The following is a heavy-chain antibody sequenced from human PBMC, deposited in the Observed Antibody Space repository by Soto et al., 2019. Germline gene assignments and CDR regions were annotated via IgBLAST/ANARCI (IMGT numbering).Heavy chain of an antibody. V-gene: IGHV3-33*01. CDR2: IWYDGSNK. J-gene: IGHJ6*02. Sequence: QVQLVESGGGVVQPGRSLRLSCAASGFTFSSYGMHWVRQAPGKGLEWVAVIWYDGSNKYYADSVKGRFTISRDNSKNTLYLQMNSLRAEDTAVYYCARDPGYSSGYKGYYYYYYGMDVWGQGTTVTVSS. D-gene: IGHD3-22*01. CDR1: GFTFSSYG. CDR3: ARDPGYSSGYKGYYYYYYGMDV.